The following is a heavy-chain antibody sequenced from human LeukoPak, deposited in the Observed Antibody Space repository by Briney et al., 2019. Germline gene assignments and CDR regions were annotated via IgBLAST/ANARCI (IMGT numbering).Heavy chain of an antibody. CDR3: ARGPYSYDSSGAFDI. Sequence: SETLSLTCTVSGDSISSGDYYWSWIWQPAGKGLEWIGRISSSGSTNYNPSLKSRVTISVDTSKNQFSLKLSSVTAADTAVYFCARGPYSYDSSGAFDIWGQGTMVTVSS. V-gene: IGHV4-61*02. CDR1: GDSISSGDYY. D-gene: IGHD3-22*01. CDR2: ISSSGST. J-gene: IGHJ3*02.